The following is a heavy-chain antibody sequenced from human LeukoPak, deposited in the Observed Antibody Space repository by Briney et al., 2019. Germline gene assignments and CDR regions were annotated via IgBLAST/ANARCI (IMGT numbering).Heavy chain of an antibody. CDR3: ARGFRVIWNYYYYYMDV. CDR1: GYMFTDFY. CDR2: INPNSGGT. J-gene: IGHJ6*03. D-gene: IGHD3-10*01. V-gene: IGHV1-2*02. Sequence: ASVKVSCKASGYMFTDFYLHWVRQAPGQGLEWMGWINPNSGGTNYAQKFQGRVTMTRDTSISTAYVELSRLRSDDTAVYYCARGFRVIWNYYYYYMDVWGKGTTVTVSS.